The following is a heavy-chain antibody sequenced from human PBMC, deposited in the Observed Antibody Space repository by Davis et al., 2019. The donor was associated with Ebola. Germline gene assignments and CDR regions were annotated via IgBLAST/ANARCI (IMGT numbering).Heavy chain of an antibody. D-gene: IGHD6-19*01. V-gene: IGHV4-59*01. CDR1: GGSIRSYY. J-gene: IGHJ4*02. Sequence: ESLKISCTVSGGSIRSYYWSWIRQPPGKGLEWIGYIYYSGSTNYNPSLKSRVTISVDTSKNQFSLKLSSVTAADTAVYYCASGYSSGWYGWGQGTLVTVSS. CDR3: ASGYSSGWYG. CDR2: IYYSGST.